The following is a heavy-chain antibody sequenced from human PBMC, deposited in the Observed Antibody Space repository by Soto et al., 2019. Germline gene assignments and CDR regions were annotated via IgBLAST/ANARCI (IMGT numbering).Heavy chain of an antibody. J-gene: IGHJ6*02. Sequence: QVQLVQSGAEVKKPGSSVTVSCKASGGTFSSYAISWVRQAPGQGLEWMGGIIPIFGTENYAQKFQGRVTITADESTSTAYMELSSLRSEDTAVYYCARANSGYDSYYYYGMDVWGQGTTVTVSS. D-gene: IGHD5-12*01. V-gene: IGHV1-69*01. CDR2: IIPIFGTE. CDR1: GGTFSSYA. CDR3: ARANSGYDSYYYYGMDV.